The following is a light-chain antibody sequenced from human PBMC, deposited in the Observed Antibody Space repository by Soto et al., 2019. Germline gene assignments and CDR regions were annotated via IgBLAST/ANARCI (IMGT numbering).Light chain of an antibody. CDR2: DAS. V-gene: IGKV3-11*01. CDR3: QQRSNWPLT. CDR1: QSVRSY. J-gene: IGKJ4*01. Sequence: EIVLTQSPGTVSLSPGERATLSCRASQSVRSYLAWYQQKPGQAPRLLIYDASNRATGIPARFSGSGSGTDFTLTISSLEPEDFAVYYCQQRSNWPLTFGGGTKVDIK.